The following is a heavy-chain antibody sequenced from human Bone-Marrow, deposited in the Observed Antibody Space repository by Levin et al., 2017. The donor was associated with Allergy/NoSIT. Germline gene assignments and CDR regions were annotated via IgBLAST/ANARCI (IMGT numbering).Heavy chain of an antibody. J-gene: IGHJ4*02. CDR1: GYTFFSYC. CDR3: ARAPLAPSANEY. CDR2: ISAYNGYT. Sequence: GESLKISCQASGYTFFSYCITWVRQAPGQGLEWMGWISAYNGYTNYAQKFQDRITMTTDTSTSTAYVELRSLRSDDTAVYFCARAPLAPSANEYWGQGTLVTVSS. V-gene: IGHV1-18*01. D-gene: IGHD4/OR15-4a*01.